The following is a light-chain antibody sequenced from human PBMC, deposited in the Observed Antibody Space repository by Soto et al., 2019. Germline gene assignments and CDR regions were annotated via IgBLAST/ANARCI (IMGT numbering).Light chain of an antibody. CDR1: SSDVGSYDR. J-gene: IGLJ2*01. CDR2: EVD. Sequence: QSALTQPPSVSGSPGQSVTISCTGTSSDVGSYDRVSWYQQPPGTAPKLMIYEVDNRPSGVPDRFSGSKSGNTASLTISGLQAEDGADYYCSSYTTRSTWVFGGGTKVTVL. V-gene: IGLV2-18*02. CDR3: SSYTTRSTWV.